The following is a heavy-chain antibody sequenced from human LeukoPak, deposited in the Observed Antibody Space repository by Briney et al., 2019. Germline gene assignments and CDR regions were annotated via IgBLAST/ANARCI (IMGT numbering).Heavy chain of an antibody. Sequence: GGSLRLSCAASGFAFSDYYMSWIRQAPGKGLEWVSYISSSGSTIYYADSVKGRFTISRDKAKNSLYLQMNSLRAEDTAVYYCAAVSHDFWSGYPDYWGQGTLVTVSS. CDR1: GFAFSDYY. V-gene: IGHV3-11*04. CDR3: AAVSHDFWSGYPDY. D-gene: IGHD3-3*01. CDR2: ISSSGSTI. J-gene: IGHJ4*02.